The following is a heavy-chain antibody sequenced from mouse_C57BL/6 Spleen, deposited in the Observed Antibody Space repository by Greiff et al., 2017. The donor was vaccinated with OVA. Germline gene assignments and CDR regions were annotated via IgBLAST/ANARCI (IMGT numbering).Heavy chain of an antibody. CDR3: ARDDDYKAWFAY. CDR2: ISDGGSYT. J-gene: IGHJ3*01. Sequence: EVKVVESGGGLVKPGGSLKLSCAASGFTFSSYAMSWVRQTPEKRLEWVATISDGGSYTYYPDNVKGRFTISRDNAKNNLYLQMSHLKSEDTAMYYCARDDDYKAWFAYWGQGTLVTVSA. V-gene: IGHV5-4*01. D-gene: IGHD2-4*01. CDR1: GFTFSSYA.